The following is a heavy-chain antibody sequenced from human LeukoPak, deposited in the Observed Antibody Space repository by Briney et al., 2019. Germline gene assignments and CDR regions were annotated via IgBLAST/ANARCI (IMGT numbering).Heavy chain of an antibody. CDR3: ARDYSDYDFWSGYIPRGYYYYMDV. CDR1: GYTFTGYY. V-gene: IGHV1-2*06. D-gene: IGHD3-3*01. CDR2: INPNSGGT. Sequence: ASVKVSCKASGYTFTGYYMHWVRQAPGQGLEWMGRINPNSGGTNYAQKFQGRVTMTRDTSISTAYMELSRLRSDDTAVYYCARDYSDYDFWSGYIPRGYYYYMDVWGKGTTVTVSS. J-gene: IGHJ6*03.